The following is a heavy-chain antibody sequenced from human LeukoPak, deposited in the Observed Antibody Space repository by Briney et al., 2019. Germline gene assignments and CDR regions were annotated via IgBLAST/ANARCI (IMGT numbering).Heavy chain of an antibody. Sequence: PSETLSLTCAVYGVSFSGYYWSWIRQPPGKGLEWIGEINHSGSTNYDPSLKSRVTISVDTSKNQFSLKLSSVTAADTAVYYCARHTYYGFSMDVWGKGTTVTISS. CDR2: INHSGST. D-gene: IGHD5-18*01. V-gene: IGHV4-34*01. J-gene: IGHJ6*03. CDR3: ARHTYYGFSMDV. CDR1: GVSFSGYY.